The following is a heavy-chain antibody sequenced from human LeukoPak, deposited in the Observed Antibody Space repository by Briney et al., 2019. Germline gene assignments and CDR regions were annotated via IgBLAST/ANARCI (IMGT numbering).Heavy chain of an antibody. J-gene: IGHJ4*02. D-gene: IGHD4-17*01. CDR2: IYYSGST. CDR3: ARATTVYTNFLDY. Sequence: SETLSLTCTVSGGSISSYYWSWIRQPPGKGLEWIGYIYYSGSTNYNPSLKSRVTISVDTSKDQFSLKLSSVIAADTAVYYCARATTVYTNFLDYWGQGTLVTVSS. CDR1: GGSISSYY. V-gene: IGHV4-59*01.